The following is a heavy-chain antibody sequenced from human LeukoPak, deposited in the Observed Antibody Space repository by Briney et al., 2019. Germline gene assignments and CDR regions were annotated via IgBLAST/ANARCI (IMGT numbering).Heavy chain of an antibody. D-gene: IGHD3-10*01. CDR1: GFTFSSYW. CDR3: ARDIYGSGSYYYYYYYYGMDV. Sequence: GGSLRLSCAASGFTFSSYWMSWVRQAPGKGLEWVANIKQDGSEKYYVDSVKGRFTISRDNAKNSLYLQMNSLRAEDTAVYYCARDIYGSGSYYYYYYYYGMDVWGQGTTVTVSS. J-gene: IGHJ6*02. CDR2: IKQDGSEK. V-gene: IGHV3-7*01.